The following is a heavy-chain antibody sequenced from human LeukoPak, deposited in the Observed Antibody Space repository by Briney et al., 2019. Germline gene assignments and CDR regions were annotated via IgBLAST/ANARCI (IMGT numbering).Heavy chain of an antibody. CDR1: GFTFSSYG. Sequence: GGSLRLSCAASGFTFSSYGMHWVRQAPGKGLEWVAFIRYDGSNKYYADSVKGRFTISRDNSKNTLYLQMNSLRAEDTAVYYCAKGNYGDYVYYYYMDVWGKGTTVSVSS. D-gene: IGHD4-17*01. J-gene: IGHJ6*03. CDR3: AKGNYGDYVYYYYMDV. V-gene: IGHV3-30*02. CDR2: IRYDGSNK.